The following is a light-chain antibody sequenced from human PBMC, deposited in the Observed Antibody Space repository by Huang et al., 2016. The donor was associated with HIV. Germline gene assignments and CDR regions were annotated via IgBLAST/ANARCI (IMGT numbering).Light chain of an antibody. Sequence: DIQMTQSPPSLSASVGDRVTFTCRANQNITKSLNWYKHKPGKAPKLLIYTASTWESGVPSRFSGGGSGSRFTLNIGNLQPEDFATYYCQQSFSVPRTFGRGT. CDR3: QQSFSVPRT. CDR2: TAS. V-gene: IGKV1-39*01. CDR1: QNITKS. J-gene: IGKJ3*01.